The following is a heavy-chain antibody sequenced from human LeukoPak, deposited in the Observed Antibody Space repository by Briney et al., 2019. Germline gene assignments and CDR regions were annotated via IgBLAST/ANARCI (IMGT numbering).Heavy chain of an antibody. Sequence: SETLSLTCTVSGXSISSGGYYWSWIRQHPGKGLEWIGYIYYSGSTYYNPSLKSRVTISVDTSKNQFSLKLSSVTAADTAVYYCARDCGYYYDCRGMGAFDIWGQGTMVTVSS. D-gene: IGHD3-22*01. CDR3: ARDCGYYYDCRGMGAFDI. CDR2: IYYSGST. V-gene: IGHV4-31*03. J-gene: IGHJ3*02. CDR1: GXSISSGGYY.